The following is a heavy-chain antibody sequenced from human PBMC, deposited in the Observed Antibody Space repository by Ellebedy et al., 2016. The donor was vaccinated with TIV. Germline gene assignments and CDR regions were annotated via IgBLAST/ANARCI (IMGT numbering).Heavy chain of an antibody. J-gene: IGHJ4*02. V-gene: IGHV3-7*01. Sequence: PGGSLRLSCAASGFTFSTYWMNWVRQAPGKGLEWVANIKQDGSEKNYVDSVKGRFTISRDNAKNSLYLQMNSLRVEDTAVYYCATGPYSYGWGYWGQGTLVTVSS. CDR3: ATGPYSYGWGY. CDR1: GFTFSTYW. CDR2: IKQDGSEK. D-gene: IGHD5-18*01.